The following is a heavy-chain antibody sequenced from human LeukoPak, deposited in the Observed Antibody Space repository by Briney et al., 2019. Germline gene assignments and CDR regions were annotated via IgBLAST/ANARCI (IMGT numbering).Heavy chain of an antibody. J-gene: IGHJ4*02. V-gene: IGHV3-7*01. CDR1: GFTFSGHW. CDR3: TRDRSRAEDD. CDR2: INQGGSDK. Sequence: GGSLRLSCAASGFTFSGHWMSWVRQAPGKGLEWVANINQGGSDKYYVDSVKGRFTISRDNANNLLYLQMNSLRGEDTAVYYCTRDRSRAEDDWGQGTLITVSS. D-gene: IGHD1-14*01.